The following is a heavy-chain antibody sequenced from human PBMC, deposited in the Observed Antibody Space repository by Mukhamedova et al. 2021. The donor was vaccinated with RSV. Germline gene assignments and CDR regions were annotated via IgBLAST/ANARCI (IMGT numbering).Heavy chain of an antibody. V-gene: IGHV1-46*01. D-gene: IGHD3-16*01. CDR3: ARGGISHGVDY. Sequence: APGQGLEWMGIINPSGGSTKYAQKFQGRVTMTRDTSTSTLYMEVSSLRSEDTAVYYCARGGISHGVDYWGQGTLVTVSS. CDR2: INPSGGST. J-gene: IGHJ4*02.